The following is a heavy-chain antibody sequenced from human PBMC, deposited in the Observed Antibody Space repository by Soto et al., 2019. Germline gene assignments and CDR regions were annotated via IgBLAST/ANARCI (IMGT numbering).Heavy chain of an antibody. J-gene: IGHJ5*02. CDR2: ISAYNGNT. V-gene: IGHV1-18*01. CDR1: GYTFTSYG. CDR3: VGHSISWHFRWNNWFDP. Sequence: QVQLVQSGAEVKKPGASVKVSCKASGYTFTSYGISWVRQAPGQGLEWMGWISAYNGNTNYAQKLQGRVTMTTDTSTSTAYMELRSLRSDHTAVYYCVGHSISWHFRWNNWFDPWGQGTLVTVSS. D-gene: IGHD6-13*01.